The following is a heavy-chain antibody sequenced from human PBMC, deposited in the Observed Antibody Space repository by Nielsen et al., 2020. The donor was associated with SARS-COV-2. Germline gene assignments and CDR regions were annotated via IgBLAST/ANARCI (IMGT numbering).Heavy chain of an antibody. D-gene: IGHD3-10*01. V-gene: IGHV5-51*01. CDR1: GYTFTTYW. J-gene: IGHJ6*02. Sequence: GESLKISCTTSGYTFTTYWIGWVRQMPGKGLEWMGIIYPGDFDTRYSPSVQGQVTISADESISTTYLQWRSLKASDTAMYYCAREGRDDSGTERHGMDVWGRGTTVTVSS. CDR3: AREGRDDSGTERHGMDV. CDR2: IYPGDFDT.